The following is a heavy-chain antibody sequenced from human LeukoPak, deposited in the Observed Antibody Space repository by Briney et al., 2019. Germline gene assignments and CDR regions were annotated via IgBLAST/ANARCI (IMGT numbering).Heavy chain of an antibody. D-gene: IGHD3-16*01. CDR1: GFTFSSYA. CDR3: AKDLMITFGGVIKDDY. V-gene: IGHV3-23*01. J-gene: IGHJ4*02. Sequence: PGGSLRLSCAASGFTFSSYAMSWVRQAPGKGLEWVSAISGSGGSTYYADSVKGRFTISRDNSKNTLYLQMNSLRAEDTAVYYCAKDLMITFGGVIKDDYWGQGTLVTVSS. CDR2: ISGSGGST.